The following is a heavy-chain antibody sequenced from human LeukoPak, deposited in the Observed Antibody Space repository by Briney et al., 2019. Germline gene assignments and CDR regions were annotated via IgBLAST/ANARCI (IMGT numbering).Heavy chain of an antibody. D-gene: IGHD5-18*01. J-gene: IGHJ6*03. CDR3: ARLEYSYGYYYYYMDV. CDR2: IYPGDSDT. Sequence: GESLKISCKGSGYSFTSYWIGWVRQLPGKGLEWMGIIYPGDSDTRYSPSFQGQVTISADKSISTAYLQWSSLKASDTAMYYCARLEYSYGYYYYYMDVWGKGTTVTVSS. CDR1: GYSFTSYW. V-gene: IGHV5-51*01.